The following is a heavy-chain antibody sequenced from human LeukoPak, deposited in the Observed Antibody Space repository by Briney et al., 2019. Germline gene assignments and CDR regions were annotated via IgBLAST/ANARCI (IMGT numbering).Heavy chain of an antibody. CDR2: IILILGIA. CDR3: AREPTHRYCSGGSCSSMNDY. J-gene: IGHJ4*02. CDR1: GGTFSSYA. V-gene: IGHV1-69*04. Sequence: GASVKVSCKASGGTFSSYAISWVRQAPGQGLEWMGRIILILGIANYAQKFQGRVTITADKSTSTAYMELSSLRSEDTAVYYCAREPTHRYCSGGSCSSMNDYWGQGTLVTVSS. D-gene: IGHD2-15*01.